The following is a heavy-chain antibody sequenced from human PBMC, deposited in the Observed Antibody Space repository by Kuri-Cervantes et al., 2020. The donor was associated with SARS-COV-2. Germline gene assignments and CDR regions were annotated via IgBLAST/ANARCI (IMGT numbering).Heavy chain of an antibody. J-gene: IGHJ5*02. CDR1: GFTFSIYW. Sequence: LSLTCAASGFTFSIYWMTWVRLAPGKGLEWVAVIWYDGSNKYYADSVKGRFTISRDNSKNTLYLQMNSLRAEDTAVYYCARDMGGGWFDPWGQGTLVTVSS. CDR3: ARDMGGGWFDP. V-gene: IGHV3-33*08. D-gene: IGHD3-16*01. CDR2: IWYDGSNK.